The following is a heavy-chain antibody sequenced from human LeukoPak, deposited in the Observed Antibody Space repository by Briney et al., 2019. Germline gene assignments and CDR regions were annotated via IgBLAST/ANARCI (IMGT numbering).Heavy chain of an antibody. D-gene: IGHD4-17*01. V-gene: IGHV4-39*07. CDR3: ATRTKTTVTTNYYYYMDV. CDR2: INHSGST. CDR1: SGSIRTSNYY. J-gene: IGHJ6*03. Sequence: SETLSLTCTVSSGSIRTSNYYWGWVRQPPGKGLEWIGEINHSGSTNYNPSLKSRVTISVDTSKNQFSLKLSSVTAADTAVYYCATRTKTTVTTNYYYYMDVWGKGTTVTISS.